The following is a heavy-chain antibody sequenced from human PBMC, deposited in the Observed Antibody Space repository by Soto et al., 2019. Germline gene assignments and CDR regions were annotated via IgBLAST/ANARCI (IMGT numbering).Heavy chain of an antibody. D-gene: IGHD3-10*01. J-gene: IGHJ6*02. CDR2: ISGSGGGT. V-gene: IGHV3-23*01. CDR3: AKEGIYGSGRSYGMDV. Sequence: EVQLLESGGGLVQPGGSLRLSCAASAFTFSRHAMSWVRQAPGKGLDWVSGISGSGGGTYYADSVKGRFTISRDNSKNTSYLQMHSLRAEDTAVYYCAKEGIYGSGRSYGMDVWGQGTTVTVSS. CDR1: AFTFSRHA.